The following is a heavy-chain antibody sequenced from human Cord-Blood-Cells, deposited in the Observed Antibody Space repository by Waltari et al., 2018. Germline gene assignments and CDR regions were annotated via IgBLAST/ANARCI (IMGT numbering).Heavy chain of an antibody. V-gene: IGHV4-34*01. J-gene: IGHJ4*02. D-gene: IGHD1-26*01. CDR3: ARGRGYSGSYFDY. CDR1: GGSFSGYY. Sequence: QVQLQQWGAGLLKPSETLSLTCAVYGGSFSGYYWSWIRQPPGKGLEWIGEINHSGSTNYNPSLKSRVTISVDTSKNQFSLKLSSVTAADTAVYYCARGRGYSGSYFDYWGQGTLVTVSS. CDR2: INHSGST.